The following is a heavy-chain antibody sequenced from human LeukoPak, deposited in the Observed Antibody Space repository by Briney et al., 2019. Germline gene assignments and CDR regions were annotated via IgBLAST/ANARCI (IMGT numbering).Heavy chain of an antibody. CDR3: VAQLVDAPPTFDY. CDR1: GYTFSSYA. V-gene: IGHV1-69*05. J-gene: IGHJ4*02. D-gene: IGHD1-1*01. CDR2: IFGTV. Sequence: GASVKVSCKASGYTFSSYAISWVRQAPGQGFEWLGGIFGTVTYAPNFQGRVSFTTDESTSTAYMELSGLTSEDTAVYYFVAQLVDAPPTFDYWGQGTLVTVSS.